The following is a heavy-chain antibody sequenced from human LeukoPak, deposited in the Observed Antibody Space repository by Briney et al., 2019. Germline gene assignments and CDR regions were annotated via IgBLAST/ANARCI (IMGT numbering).Heavy chain of an antibody. CDR3: ASRLSQPFDY. D-gene: IGHD2/OR15-2a*01. CDR2: ISSSSSYI. J-gene: IGHJ4*02. Sequence: GGSLRLSCAASGFTFSSCSMNWVRQAPGKGLEWVSSISSSSSYIYYADSVKGRFTISRDNAKNSLYLQINSLRAEDTAVYYCASRLSQPFDYWGQGTLVTVSS. CDR1: GFTFSSCS. V-gene: IGHV3-21*01.